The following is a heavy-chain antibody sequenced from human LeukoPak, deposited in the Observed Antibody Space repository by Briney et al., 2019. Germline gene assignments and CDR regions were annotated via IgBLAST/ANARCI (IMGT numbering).Heavy chain of an antibody. D-gene: IGHD6-13*01. CDR3: ARSFSSNWYDWFDP. CDR2: IYYSGNT. CDR1: GGSISSGGYY. J-gene: IGHJ5*02. Sequence: SQTLSLTCTVSGGSISSGGYYWSWVRQHPGKGLEWIGYIYYSGNTYYSPSLKSRVTISVDTSKNQFSLKLSSVTAADTAVYYCARSFSSNWYDWFDPWGQGALVSVSS. V-gene: IGHV4-31*03.